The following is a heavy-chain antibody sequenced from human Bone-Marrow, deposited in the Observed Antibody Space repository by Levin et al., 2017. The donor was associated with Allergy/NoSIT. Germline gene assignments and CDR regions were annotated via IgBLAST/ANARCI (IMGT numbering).Heavy chain of an antibody. CDR3: ARDRGENWFDP. D-gene: IGHD3-10*01. CDR2: ITPNTGGT. Sequence: PEASVKVSCKASGSTFSGYYIHWVRQAPGQGLEWMGRITPNTGGTNSAQKFRGRVTMTRDTSISTVYIELRNLRSDDTAVYYCARDRGENWFDPWGQGTLVTVSS. V-gene: IGHV1-2*06. J-gene: IGHJ5*02. CDR1: GSTFSGYY.